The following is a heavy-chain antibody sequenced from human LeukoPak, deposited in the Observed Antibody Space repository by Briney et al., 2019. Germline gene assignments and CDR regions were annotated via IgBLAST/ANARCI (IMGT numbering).Heavy chain of an antibody. D-gene: IGHD6-19*01. Sequence: ASVKVSCKASGYTFTSYGISWVRQATGQGLEWMGWMNPNSGNTGYAQKFQGRVTMTRNTSISTAYMELSSLRSEDTAVYYCARQWLPAAGNWFDPWGQGTLVTVSS. V-gene: IGHV1-8*02. CDR2: MNPNSGNT. CDR3: ARQWLPAAGNWFDP. J-gene: IGHJ5*02. CDR1: GYTFTSYG.